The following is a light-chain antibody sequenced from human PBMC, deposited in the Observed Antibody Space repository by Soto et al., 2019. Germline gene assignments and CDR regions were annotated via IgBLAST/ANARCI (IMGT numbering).Light chain of an antibody. CDR1: SSDVGSYNY. V-gene: IGLV2-8*01. Sequence: QSVLTQPPSTSESPGQSVTISCTGTSSDVGSYNYVSWYQQHPGKAPKVLIFEVSKRPSGVPDRFSGSKSGNTASLTVSGLQAEDEADYYCSAYAGSNNLNVFGTGTKVTVL. CDR2: EVS. CDR3: SAYAGSNNLNV. J-gene: IGLJ1*01.